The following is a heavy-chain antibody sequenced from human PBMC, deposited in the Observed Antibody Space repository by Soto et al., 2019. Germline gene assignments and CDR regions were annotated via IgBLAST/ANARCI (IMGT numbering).Heavy chain of an antibody. J-gene: IGHJ5*02. CDR2: MNPNSGNT. Sequence: ASVKVSCKASGYTFTSYDINWVRQATGQGLEWMGWMNPNSGNTGYAQKFQGRVTMTRNTSISTAYMELSSLRSEDTAVYYCARGGCSGGSCYSAWFDPWGQGTLVTVSS. D-gene: IGHD2-15*01. V-gene: IGHV1-8*01. CDR3: ARGGCSGGSCYSAWFDP. CDR1: GYTFTSYD.